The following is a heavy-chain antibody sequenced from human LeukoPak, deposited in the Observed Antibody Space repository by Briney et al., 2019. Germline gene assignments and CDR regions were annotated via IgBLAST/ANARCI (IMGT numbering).Heavy chain of an antibody. D-gene: IGHD3-22*01. CDR3: ARGYYDSGTYSFDY. J-gene: IGHJ4*02. Sequence: GASVKVSCKASGYTFTSYDINWVRQATGQGLEWMGWMNPNSGNTGYAKKFQGRVTMTRNTTISIAYMEVSSLRSEDTAVYSCARGYYDSGTYSFDYWGQGTLVTVSS. CDR1: GYTFTSYD. CDR2: MNPNSGNT. V-gene: IGHV1-8*01.